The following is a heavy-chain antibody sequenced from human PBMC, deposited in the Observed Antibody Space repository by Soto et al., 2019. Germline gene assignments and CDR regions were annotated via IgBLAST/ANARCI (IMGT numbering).Heavy chain of an antibody. V-gene: IGHV1-69*02. CDR3: AVGSGYDLGYFDY. CDR1: GGTYSSYT. Sequence: SVKVSCKASGGTYSSYTISWVRQAPGQGLEWMGRIIPILGIANYAQKFQGRVTITADKSTSTAYMELSSLRSEDTAVYYCAVGSGYDLGYFDYWGQGTLVTVSS. CDR2: IIPILGIA. D-gene: IGHD5-12*01. J-gene: IGHJ4*02.